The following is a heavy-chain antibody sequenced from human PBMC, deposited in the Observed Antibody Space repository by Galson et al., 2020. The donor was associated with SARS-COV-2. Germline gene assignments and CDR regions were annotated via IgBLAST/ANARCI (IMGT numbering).Heavy chain of an antibody. V-gene: IGHV3-23*01. D-gene: IGHD3-10*01. Sequence: GGSLRLSCVVSGFTFSDYSMTWVRQAPGKGLQWVSTINGTGNSPFYADFVKGWFTISRDNSRNTLYLQMNSLRAEDSAVYRCAAGITFSNGGQGTLVTVSS. CDR3: AAGITFSN. J-gene: IGHJ4*02. CDR1: GFTFSDYS. CDR2: INGTGNSP.